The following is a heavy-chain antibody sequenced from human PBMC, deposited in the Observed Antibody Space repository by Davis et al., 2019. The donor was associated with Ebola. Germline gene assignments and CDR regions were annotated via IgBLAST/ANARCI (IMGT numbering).Heavy chain of an antibody. D-gene: IGHD6-6*01. CDR3: ARDPGSSSFDY. CDR2: INQGGSVK. J-gene: IGHJ4*02. Sequence: GESLKISCAASGLSFSTYWMSWVRQTPDKGLEFVANINQGGSVKDYVDSVKGRFTISRDNAKNSLYLQMNSLRAEETAVYYCARDPGSSSFDYWGQGTLVTVSS. CDR1: GLSFSTYW. V-gene: IGHV3-7*03.